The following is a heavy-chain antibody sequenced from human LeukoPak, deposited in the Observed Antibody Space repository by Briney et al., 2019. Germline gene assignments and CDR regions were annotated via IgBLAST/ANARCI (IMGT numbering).Heavy chain of an antibody. D-gene: IGHD5-18*01. CDR3: SRLRGNSYGYADY. J-gene: IGHJ4*02. CDR2: ISSSSSYI. Sequence: PGGSLRLSCAASGFTFSSYSMNWVRQAPGKGLEWVSSISSSSSYIYYADSVKGRFTISRDNAKNSLYLQMNSLRAEDTAIYYCSRLRGNSYGYADYWGQGTLVTVSS. V-gene: IGHV3-21*01. CDR1: GFTFSSYS.